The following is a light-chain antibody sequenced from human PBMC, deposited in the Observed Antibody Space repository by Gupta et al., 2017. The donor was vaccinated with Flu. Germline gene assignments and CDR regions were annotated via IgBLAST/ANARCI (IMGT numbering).Light chain of an antibody. CDR3: QQYYTTPT. Sequence: IXMXXXXXSXAVSLGXXATINCKSRQSVLYSSNNKNYLAWYQQKPGQPPKLLIYWASTRESGVPDRFSGSGSGTDFALTISSLQAEDVAVYYCQQYYTTPTFGQGTKVEIK. CDR1: QSVLYSSNNKNY. V-gene: IGKV4-1*01. J-gene: IGKJ1*01. CDR2: WAS.